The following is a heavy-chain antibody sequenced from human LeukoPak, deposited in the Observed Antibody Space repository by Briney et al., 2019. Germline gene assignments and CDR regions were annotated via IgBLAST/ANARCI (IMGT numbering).Heavy chain of an antibody. CDR1: GSTFNTYE. Sequence: GGFLRLSCAASGSTFNTYEMNWVRQAPGKGLEWVSYISSSGSTTYYADSVKGRFTVSRDNAKNSLFLQMNSLRAEDTAVYYCAIDSNIVGATYYFDYWGQGTLVTVSS. CDR3: AIDSNIVGATYYFDY. CDR2: ISSSGSTT. D-gene: IGHD1-26*01. J-gene: IGHJ4*02. V-gene: IGHV3-48*03.